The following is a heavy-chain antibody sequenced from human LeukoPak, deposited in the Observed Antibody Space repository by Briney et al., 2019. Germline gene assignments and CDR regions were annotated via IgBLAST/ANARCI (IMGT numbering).Heavy chain of an antibody. V-gene: IGHV3-30*18. Sequence: GRSLRLSCAASGFTFSSYGMHWVRQAPGKGLEWVAVISYDGSNKYYADSVKGRFTISRDNSKNTLYLQMNSLRAEDTAVYYCAKDRGSGYYGNFDYWGQGTLVTVSS. CDR1: GFTFSSYG. CDR3: AKDRGSGYYGNFDY. CDR2: ISYDGSNK. J-gene: IGHJ4*02. D-gene: IGHD3-22*01.